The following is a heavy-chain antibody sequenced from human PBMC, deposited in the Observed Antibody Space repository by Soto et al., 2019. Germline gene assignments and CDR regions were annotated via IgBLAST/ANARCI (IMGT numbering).Heavy chain of an antibody. CDR1: GGSFSGYY. CDR3: ARESHDILTGPPWVWYFDL. V-gene: IGHV4-34*01. D-gene: IGHD3-9*01. J-gene: IGHJ2*01. CDR2: ITDRGSL. Sequence: QVQLQQWGAGPLRPLETLSLTCGVSGGSFSGYYWAWIRLSPGKGLVWICEITDRGSLNYNPSLTSRVSISGDTSKHQYSLNLRSVTAADTAVYYCARESHDILTGPPWVWYFDLWGRGTLVTVSS.